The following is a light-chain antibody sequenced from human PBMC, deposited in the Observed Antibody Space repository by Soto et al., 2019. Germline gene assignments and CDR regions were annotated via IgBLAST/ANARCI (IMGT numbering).Light chain of an antibody. J-gene: IGLJ1*01. CDR2: DNS. CDR1: SSNIGNNY. Sequence: QSVLTQPPSVSAAPGQTVTLSCSGSSSNIGNNYVSWYQQLPGTAPKLLIYDNSKRPSGIPDRFSGSKSGTSATLGITGLQTGDEADYYCGTWDNSLSAYLFGTGTKVTVL. CDR3: GTWDNSLSAYL. V-gene: IGLV1-51*01.